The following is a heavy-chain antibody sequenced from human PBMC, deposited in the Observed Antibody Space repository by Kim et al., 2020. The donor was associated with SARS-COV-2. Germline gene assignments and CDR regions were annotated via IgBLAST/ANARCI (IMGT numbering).Heavy chain of an antibody. Sequence: SETLSLTCAVSGGSISSSNWWSWVRQPPGKGLEWIGEIYHSGSTNYNPSLKSRVTISVDKSKNQFSLKLSSVTAADTAVYYCARVPTYSSGWYEVQWWFDPWGQGTLVTVSS. V-gene: IGHV4-4*02. CDR1: GGSISSSNW. D-gene: IGHD6-19*01. CDR2: IYHSGST. J-gene: IGHJ5*02. CDR3: ARVPTYSSGWYEVQWWFDP.